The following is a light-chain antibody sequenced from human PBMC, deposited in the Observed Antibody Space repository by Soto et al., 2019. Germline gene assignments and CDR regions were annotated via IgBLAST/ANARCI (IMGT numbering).Light chain of an antibody. J-gene: IGLJ3*02. Sequence: QAVVTQPPSASGSLGQSVTISCTGTSSDIGDYNYVSWYQQHAGKAPKLMVYEVSQRPSGVPDRFSGSKSGNTASLTVSGLQAEDEADYYCGSYVGSKSFVFGGGTKLTVL. CDR3: GSYVGSKSFV. CDR2: EVS. V-gene: IGLV2-8*01. CDR1: SSDIGDYNY.